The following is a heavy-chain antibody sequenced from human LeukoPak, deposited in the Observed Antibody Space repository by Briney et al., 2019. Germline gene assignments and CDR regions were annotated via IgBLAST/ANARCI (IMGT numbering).Heavy chain of an antibody. D-gene: IGHD6-19*01. CDR1: GVTISDAW. J-gene: IGHJ4*02. CDR3: AKKRVAVAGTHYFDY. Sequence: PGGSLRLSCVASGVTISDAWMSWVRQAPGKGLEWVSGISGSGGSTYYADSVKGRFTISRDNSKNTLYLQMNSLRAEDTAVYYCAKKRVAVAGTHYFDYWGQGTLVTVSS. CDR2: ISGSGGST. V-gene: IGHV3-23*01.